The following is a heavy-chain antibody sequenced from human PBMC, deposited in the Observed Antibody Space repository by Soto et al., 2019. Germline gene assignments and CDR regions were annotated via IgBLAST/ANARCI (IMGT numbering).Heavy chain of an antibody. CDR1: GDSVSSGSYY. D-gene: IGHD6-19*01. V-gene: IGHV4-61*01. CDR3: ARDRYRFSSGSYYYYGLDV. Sequence: SETLSLTCTVSGDSVSSGSYYWSWIRQPPGKGLEWIGHVHHSGTTKNNPSLKTRVTISVDASKNQFSLMLSSSTAADTAVYFCARDRYRFSSGSYYYYGLDVWGQGTTVTVSS. CDR2: VHHSGTT. J-gene: IGHJ6*02.